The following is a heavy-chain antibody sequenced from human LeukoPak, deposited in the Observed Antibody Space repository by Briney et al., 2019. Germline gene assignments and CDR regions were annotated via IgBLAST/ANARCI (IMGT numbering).Heavy chain of an antibody. CDR1: GFTFSSYA. CDR2: ISGSGGNT. Sequence: GGSLRLSCAASGFTFSSYAMNWVRQAPGKGLEWVSAISGSGGNTYYADSVKGRFTISRDNSKNTLFLQMNSLRAEDTAVYYCAKKYSTGLDPWGQGTLVTVSS. V-gene: IGHV3-23*01. D-gene: IGHD1-26*01. CDR3: AKKYSTGLDP. J-gene: IGHJ5*02.